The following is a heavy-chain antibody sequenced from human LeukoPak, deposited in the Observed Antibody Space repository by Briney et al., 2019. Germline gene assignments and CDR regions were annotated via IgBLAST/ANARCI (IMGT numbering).Heavy chain of an antibody. V-gene: IGHV4-39*01. CDR1: GGSISSSSYY. CDR2: IYYSGST. CDR3: ARHLDGSSWYYYYYYMDV. Sequence: SETLSLTCTVSGGSISSSSYYWGWIRQPPGKGLEWIGSIYYSGSTYYNPSLKSRVTISVDTSKNQFSLKLSSVTAADTAVYYCARHLDGSSWYYYYYYMDVWGKGTTVTISS. D-gene: IGHD6-13*01. J-gene: IGHJ6*03.